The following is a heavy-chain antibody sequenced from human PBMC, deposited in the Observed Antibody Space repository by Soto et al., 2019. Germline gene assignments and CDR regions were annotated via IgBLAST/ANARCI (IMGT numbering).Heavy chain of an antibody. CDR1: GFTFSSCA. CDR2: VTHDGSLY. CDR3: VKDRSDTWSFDY. V-gene: IGHV3-30*18. Sequence: QVQLVESGGGVVQPGRSLRLSCVASGFTFSSCAMHWVRQVPGKGLEWLAVVTHDGSLYPYADSVKGRFSISRDNSRKTLYLQMHSLRPEDTAVYYCVKDRSDTWSFDYWGQGTLVPVSS. D-gene: IGHD2-8*02. J-gene: IGHJ4*02.